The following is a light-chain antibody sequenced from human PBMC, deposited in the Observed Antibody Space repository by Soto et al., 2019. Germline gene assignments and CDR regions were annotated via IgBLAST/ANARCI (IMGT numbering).Light chain of an antibody. V-gene: IGKV3D-20*02. CDR3: QQRDNWPPTWT. Sequence: EIVLTQSPGTLSLSLGERATLSCRASQSVSSSYLAWYQQKPGQAPRLLIYGASGRATGIPDRFSGSGSGTDFTLTISSLEPEDFAVYYCQQRDNWPPTWTFGQGTKVDIK. CDR1: QSVSSSY. CDR2: GAS. J-gene: IGKJ1*01.